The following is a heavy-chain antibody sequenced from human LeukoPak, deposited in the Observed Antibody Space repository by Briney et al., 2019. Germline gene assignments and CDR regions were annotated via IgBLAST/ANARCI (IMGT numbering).Heavy chain of an antibody. Sequence: GGSLRLSCAASGFTFSSYSMNWVRQAPGKGLEWVSSISSSSSYIYHADSVKGRFTISRDNAKSSLYLQMNSLRAEDTAVYYCAGETGAVASDAFDIWGQGTMVTVSS. V-gene: IGHV3-21*01. J-gene: IGHJ3*02. CDR3: AGETGAVASDAFDI. D-gene: IGHD6-19*01. CDR2: ISSSSSYI. CDR1: GFTFSSYS.